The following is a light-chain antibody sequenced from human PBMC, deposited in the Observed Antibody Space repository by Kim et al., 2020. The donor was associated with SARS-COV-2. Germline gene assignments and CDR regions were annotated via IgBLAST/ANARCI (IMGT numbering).Light chain of an antibody. CDR3: QVWDSSTWV. CDR1: NIGSKN. V-gene: IGLV3-9*01. Sequence: SYELTQPLSVSVALGQTARITCGGNNIGSKNVHWYQQKPGQAPILVIYRDNNRPSGIPERFSDSNSGNTATLTISRAQAGDEADYYCQVWDSSTWVFGGGTQLTVL. J-gene: IGLJ3*02. CDR2: RDN.